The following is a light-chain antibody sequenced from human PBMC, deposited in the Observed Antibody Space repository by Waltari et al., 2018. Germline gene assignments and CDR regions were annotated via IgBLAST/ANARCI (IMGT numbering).Light chain of an antibody. CDR2: HAP. V-gene: IGKV3-20*01. CDR3: QHYVNLPAT. Sequence: EVVLTQTPRTLSLSPGEGATLSCRASQSISHYLAWYQQKPGQAPRLLIYHAPSRATGIPDRFSGSGSGTDFSLTISRLEPEDFAVYYCQHYVNLPATFGQGTKVEIK. CDR1: QSISHY. J-gene: IGKJ1*01.